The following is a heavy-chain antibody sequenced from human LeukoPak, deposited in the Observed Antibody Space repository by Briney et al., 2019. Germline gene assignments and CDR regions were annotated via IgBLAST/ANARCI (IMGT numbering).Heavy chain of an antibody. Sequence: GGSLRPSCAASGFTFSNAWMSWVRQAPGKGLEWVGRIKSKTDGGTTDYAAPMKGRFTISRDDSKNTLYLQMNSLKTEDTAVYYCTPDFEQWLVPRDYRGQGTLVTVSS. D-gene: IGHD6-19*01. V-gene: IGHV3-15*01. CDR2: IKSKTDGGTT. J-gene: IGHJ4*02. CDR1: GFTFSNAW. CDR3: TPDFEQWLVPRDY.